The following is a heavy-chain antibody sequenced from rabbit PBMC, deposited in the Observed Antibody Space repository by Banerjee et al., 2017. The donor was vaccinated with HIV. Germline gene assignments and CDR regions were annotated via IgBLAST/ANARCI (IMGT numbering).Heavy chain of an antibody. CDR2: IYPEYGTA. Sequence: QEQLEESGGDLVKPEGSLTLTCTASGFSFSNKYVMCWVRQAPGKGLEWIAYIYPEYGTADYASWAKGRFTISKTSSTTVTLQMTSLTAADTATYFCARGDYGGSSPYYPWGPGTLVTVS. J-gene: IGHJ6*02. CDR3: ARGDYGGSSPYYP. D-gene: IGHD8-1*01. CDR1: GFSFSNKYV. V-gene: IGHV1S45*01.